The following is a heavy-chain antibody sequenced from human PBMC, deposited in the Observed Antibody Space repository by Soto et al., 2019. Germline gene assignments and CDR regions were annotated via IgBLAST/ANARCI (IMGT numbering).Heavy chain of an antibody. J-gene: IGHJ4*02. CDR2: INEYGSVI. D-gene: IGHD3-16*01. CDR3: TRDIWGRGAY. V-gene: IGHV3-74*01. CDR1: GFTFSSYW. Sequence: DVQLVESGGGLVRPGGSLRLSCAASGFTFSSYWMHWVRQVPGKGLVWVSRINEYGSVINYADSVKGRFTIFRDNSKNTLYLEMNSLRAEDAAVHYCTRDIWGRGAYWGQGTLVTVSS.